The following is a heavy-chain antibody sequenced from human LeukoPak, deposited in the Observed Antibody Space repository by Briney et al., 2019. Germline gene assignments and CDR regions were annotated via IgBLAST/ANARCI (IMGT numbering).Heavy chain of an antibody. Sequence: SETLSLTCTVPGGSVSGGDYYWSWIRQPPGKGLEWIGLTFDSGGPFYNPSLKSRVTISLDTSKNQFSLKLSSVTAADTAVYYCATSKNWYFDYWGQGTLVTVSS. CDR3: ATSKNWYFDY. CDR1: GGSVSGGDYY. J-gene: IGHJ4*02. D-gene: IGHD1-1*01. CDR2: TFDSGGP. V-gene: IGHV4-30-4*01.